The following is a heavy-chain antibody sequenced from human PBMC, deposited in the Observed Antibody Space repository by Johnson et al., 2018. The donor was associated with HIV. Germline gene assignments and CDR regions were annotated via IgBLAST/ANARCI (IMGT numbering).Heavy chain of an antibody. Sequence: VQLVESGGGLVQPGRSLRLSCAASGFTFDDYAMHWVRQAPGKGLEWVSGINSDGSSTSYADSVKGRFTISRDNAKNTLYLQMNNLRVEDTALYYCARSMFFQVMGELSSSGTSGFDIWGQGTMVTVSS. CDR2: INSDGSST. V-gene: IGHV3-9*01. CDR3: ARSMFFQVMGELSSSGTSGFDI. D-gene: IGHD3-16*02. CDR1: GFTFDDYA. J-gene: IGHJ3*02.